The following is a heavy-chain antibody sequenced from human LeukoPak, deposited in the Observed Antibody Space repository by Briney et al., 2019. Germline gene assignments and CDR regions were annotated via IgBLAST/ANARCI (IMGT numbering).Heavy chain of an antibody. CDR2: IYSGGST. D-gene: IGHD3-10*01. V-gene: IGHV3-53*01. Sequence: PGGSLRLSCAASGFTVSSNYMSWVRQAPGKGLEWVSVIYSGGSTYYADSVKGRFTISRDNSKNTLYLQMNSLRAEDTAVYYCARAGSSAYYYGSRDNWFDPWGQGTLVTVSS. CDR3: ARAGSSAYYYGSRDNWFDP. CDR1: GFTVSSNY. J-gene: IGHJ5*02.